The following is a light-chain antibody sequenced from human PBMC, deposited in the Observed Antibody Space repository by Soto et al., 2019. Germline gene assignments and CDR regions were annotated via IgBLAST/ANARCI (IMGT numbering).Light chain of an antibody. CDR2: EVS. Sequence: QSVLTQPASVSGSPGQSITISCTGTSSDVGGYKYVSWYQQHPGKAPKLMIFEVSNRPSGVSNRFSGSRSGNTASLTISGLQAEDEADYYCSSYTRSSTNVFGPGTKVT. J-gene: IGLJ1*01. CDR1: SSDVGGYKY. V-gene: IGLV2-14*01. CDR3: SSYTRSSTNV.